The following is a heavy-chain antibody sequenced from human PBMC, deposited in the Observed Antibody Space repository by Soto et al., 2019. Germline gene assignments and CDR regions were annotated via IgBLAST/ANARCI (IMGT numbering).Heavy chain of an antibody. CDR3: ARAVGPFDY. J-gene: IGHJ4*02. Sequence: GGSLRLSCAASGFIFSTYGMHWVRQAPGKGLEWVAVIWYDGSNKYYADSVRGRFTISRDNSKNTLFLQLNSLRVEDTAVYFCARAVGPFDYWGQGTLVTVSS. CDR2: IWYDGSNK. CDR1: GFIFSTYG. D-gene: IGHD1-26*01. V-gene: IGHV3-33*01.